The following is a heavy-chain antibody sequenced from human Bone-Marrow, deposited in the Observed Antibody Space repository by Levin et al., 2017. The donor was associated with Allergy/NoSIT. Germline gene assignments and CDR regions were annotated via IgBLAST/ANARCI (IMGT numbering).Heavy chain of an antibody. V-gene: IGHV3-72*01. J-gene: IGHJ4*02. CDR2: SRNKANSYTT. D-gene: IGHD6-19*01. CDR1: GFTFSDHY. CDR3: ARAAASVWPFDY. Sequence: GGSLRLSCAASGFTFSDHYMDWVRQAPGKGLEWVGRSRNKANSYTTEYAASVQGRFTISRDDSKNSLYLQLNSLKTEDTAVYYCARAAASVWPFDYWGQGALVTVSS.